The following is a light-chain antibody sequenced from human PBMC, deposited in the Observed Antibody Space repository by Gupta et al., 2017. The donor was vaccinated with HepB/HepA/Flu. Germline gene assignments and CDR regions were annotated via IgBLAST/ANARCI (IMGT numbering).Light chain of an antibody. CDR1: ALPNHY. Sequence: SYALPQPPSVSVSPGQTSRITCSGDALPNHYAYWYQQKPGQAPVLVIYKDTERPTGIRDRFSGSGSATTVTMTMGGVEEEDEDDYYLQSADSNPWVFGGGTKMTVL. V-gene: IGLV3-25*03. J-gene: IGLJ3*02. CDR3: QSADSNPWV. CDR2: KDT.